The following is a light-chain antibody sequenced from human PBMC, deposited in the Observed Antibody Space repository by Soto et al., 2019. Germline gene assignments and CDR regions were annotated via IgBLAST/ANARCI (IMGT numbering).Light chain of an antibody. CDR1: QTIDSW. V-gene: IGKV1-5*03. CDR2: KAS. Sequence: DIQMTQSPSTLSASVGARVPITCRARQTIDSWLAWYPQRPGKPPKPLIYKASTLESGVPSRFSGSGSGTEFTLTSNSQQPDDVATYYCQQYHIYSGTFGQGTKVDIK. CDR3: QQYHIYSGT. J-gene: IGKJ1*01.